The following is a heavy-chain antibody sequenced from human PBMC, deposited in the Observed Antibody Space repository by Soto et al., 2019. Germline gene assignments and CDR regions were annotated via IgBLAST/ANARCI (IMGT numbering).Heavy chain of an antibody. Sequence: QVQLVQSGAEVKKPGSSVKVSCKASGGTFSSYAISWVRQAPGQGLEWMGGIIPIFGTANYAQKFQGRVTSTADESTSTAYMERSNLRSEDTAVYYCAVADYYDISGYYYRGRFDPWCLGTLVTVSS. CDR3: AVADYYDISGYYYRGRFDP. CDR2: IIPIFGTA. J-gene: IGHJ5*02. D-gene: IGHD3-22*01. CDR1: GGTFSSYA. V-gene: IGHV1-69*01.